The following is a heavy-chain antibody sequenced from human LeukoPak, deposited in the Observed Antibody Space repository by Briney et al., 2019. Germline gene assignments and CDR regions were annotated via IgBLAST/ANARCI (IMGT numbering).Heavy chain of an antibody. J-gene: IGHJ4*02. CDR2: INHSGST. V-gene: IGHV4-34*01. CDR3: ARSLFWSGSYYFDY. D-gene: IGHD3-3*01. CDR1: GGSFSGYY. Sequence: PSETLSLTCAVYGGSFSGYYWSWIRQPPGKGLEWIGEINHSGSTNYNPSLKSRVTISVDTSKNQFSLKLSSVTAADTAVYYCARSLFWSGSYYFDYWGQGTLVTVSS.